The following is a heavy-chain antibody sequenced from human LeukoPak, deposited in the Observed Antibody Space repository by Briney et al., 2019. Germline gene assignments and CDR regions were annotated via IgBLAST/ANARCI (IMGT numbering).Heavy chain of an antibody. CDR1: GFTFNDYY. V-gene: IGHV3-11*01. J-gene: IGHJ5*02. CDR2: INIGGTNT. Sequence: GGPRRLSCAAYGFTFNDYYMSWIRQAPGKGLEWLSYINIGGTNTHYADSVKGRFTISRDNAKKSLYLEMNNLRAEDTAVYYCATDGAGFDTWGQGVLVTVSS. CDR3: ATDGAGFDT.